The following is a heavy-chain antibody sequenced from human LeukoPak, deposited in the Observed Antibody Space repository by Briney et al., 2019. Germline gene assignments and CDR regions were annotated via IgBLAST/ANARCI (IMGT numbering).Heavy chain of an antibody. CDR3: ARGGELLRPADY. J-gene: IGHJ4*02. CDR2: MNQDGSEK. Sequence: PGGSLRLSCAASGFTFSSYWMSWVRQAPRKGLEWVANMNQDGSEKYYVDSVKGRFTISRDNAKNSLYLQMNNLRAEDTAVYYCARGGELLRPADYWGQGTLVTVSS. D-gene: IGHD1-26*01. V-gene: IGHV3-7*01. CDR1: GFTFSSYW.